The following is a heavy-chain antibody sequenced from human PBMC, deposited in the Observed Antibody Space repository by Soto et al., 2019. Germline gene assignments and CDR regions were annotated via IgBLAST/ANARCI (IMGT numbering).Heavy chain of an antibody. CDR1: GYAFLTYG. V-gene: IGHV1-18*01. J-gene: IGHJ4*02. CDR2: ISTNTGNT. Sequence: QVQLVQSGPEWKKPGASVRVSCTASGYAFLTYGIVWVRQAPGQGLECMGWISTNTGNTNYEQNLQGRVTMTTDTPTSTAYMELRSLTSDDTAVYYCARELAGLLDNWGQGTLVTVSS. CDR3: ARELAGLLDN.